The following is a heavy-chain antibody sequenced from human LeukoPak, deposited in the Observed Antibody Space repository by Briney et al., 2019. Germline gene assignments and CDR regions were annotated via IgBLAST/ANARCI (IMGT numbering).Heavy chain of an antibody. CDR2: IYTSGTT. Sequence: SETLSLTCTVSGGSISGLYWTWIRQPAGKGLEWIGRIYTSGTTNYNPSLKSRVTMSVDTSKNQFSLKLTSVTAADTAVYYCARVLAYWYFDLWGHGTLVTVSS. CDR1: GGSISGLY. V-gene: IGHV4-4*07. CDR3: ARVLAYWYFDL. J-gene: IGHJ2*01.